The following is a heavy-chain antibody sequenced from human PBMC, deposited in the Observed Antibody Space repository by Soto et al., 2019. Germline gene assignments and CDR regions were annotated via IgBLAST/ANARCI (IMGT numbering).Heavy chain of an antibody. CDR2: ISGSADST. CDR1: GFSFSSFA. D-gene: IGHD3-22*01. Sequence: EVQLLESGGGFIHPGGSLRLSCAASGFSFSSFAMNWVRQAPGKGLEWVSIISGSADSTFYADSVKGRFTISRDKSKSTLELQINSLGAEDAAVYDWAKTRGAMIYAISVYGMDVWGQVTTVTVSS. CDR3: AKTRGAMIYAISVYGMDV. V-gene: IGHV3-23*01. J-gene: IGHJ6*02.